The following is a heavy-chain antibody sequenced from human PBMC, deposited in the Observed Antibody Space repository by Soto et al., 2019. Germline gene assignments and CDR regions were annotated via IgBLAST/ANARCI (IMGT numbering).Heavy chain of an antibody. CDR2: ISAYNGNT. CDR3: ATDPYMITFGGPAFDI. D-gene: IGHD3-16*01. V-gene: IGHV1-18*01. Sequence: ASVKVSCKASGYTFTSYGISWVRQAPGQGLEWMGWISAYNGNTNYAQKLQGRVTMTTDTSTSTAYMELGSLRSEDTAVYYCATDPYMITFGGPAFDIWGQGTMVTVSS. J-gene: IGHJ3*02. CDR1: GYTFTSYG.